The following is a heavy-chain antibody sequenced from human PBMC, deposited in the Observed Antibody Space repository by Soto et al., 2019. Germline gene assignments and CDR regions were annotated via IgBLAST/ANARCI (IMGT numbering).Heavy chain of an antibody. CDR2: IKQDGSEK. V-gene: IGHV3-7*03. Sequence: PGGSLRLSCAASGLTFSSYWMSWVRQAPGKGLEWVANIKQDGSEKYYVVSVKGRFTISRDNAKNSLYLQMNSLRAEDTAVYYCARALFPYGEAYWGQGTLVTVSS. CDR3: ARALFPYGEAY. D-gene: IGHD4-17*01. J-gene: IGHJ4*02. CDR1: GLTFSSYW.